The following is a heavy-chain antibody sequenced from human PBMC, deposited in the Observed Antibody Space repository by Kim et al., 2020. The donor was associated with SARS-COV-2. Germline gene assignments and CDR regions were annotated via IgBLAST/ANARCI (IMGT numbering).Heavy chain of an antibody. CDR3: ARAPSDLDMVRGVIIGLYGMDV. CDR2: IIPILGIA. CDR1: GGTFSSYT. V-gene: IGHV1-69*02. D-gene: IGHD3-10*01. J-gene: IGHJ6*02. Sequence: SVKVSCKASGGTFSSYTISWVRQAPGQGLEWMGRIIPILGIANYAQKFQGRVTITADKSTSTAYMELSSLRSEDTAVYYCARAPSDLDMVRGVIIGLYGMDVWGQGTTVTVSS.